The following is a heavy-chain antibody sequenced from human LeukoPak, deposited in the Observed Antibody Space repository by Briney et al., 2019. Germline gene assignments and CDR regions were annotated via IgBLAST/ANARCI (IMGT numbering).Heavy chain of an antibody. D-gene: IGHD3-22*01. Sequence: GGSLRLSCSASGFTFSTYWMSWVRQAPGKGLEWVANMRRDGNEIYYLDSVRGRFTISRDNAKNSLYLQMNSLRAEDTAVYYCAKSAYYDASGYYREYYFDYWGQGTLVTVSS. CDR3: AKSAYYDASGYYREYYFDY. J-gene: IGHJ4*02. V-gene: IGHV3-7*03. CDR1: GFTFSTYW. CDR2: MRRDGNEI.